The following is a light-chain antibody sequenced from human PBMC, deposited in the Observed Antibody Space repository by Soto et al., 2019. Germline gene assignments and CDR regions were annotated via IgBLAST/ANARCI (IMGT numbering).Light chain of an antibody. CDR3: QQANSFPYT. CDR1: QGISNW. CDR2: ATS. Sequence: DIQMTQSPSSVSASVGDRVTITCRASQGISNWLAWYQQKAGKAPKLLIYATSTLQSGVPSRFRGSGSGTELTLTISSLQPEDVATYDCQQANSFPYTFGQGTKLEIK. J-gene: IGKJ2*01. V-gene: IGKV1-12*01.